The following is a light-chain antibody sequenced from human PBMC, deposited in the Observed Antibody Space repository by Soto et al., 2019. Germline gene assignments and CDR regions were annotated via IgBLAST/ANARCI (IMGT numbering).Light chain of an antibody. J-gene: IGKJ1*01. Sequence: VMTQSAFTLSVSPGERATLSCRASQNISRSLAWYQQKPGQGPSLLIYGTSTRAGGVPARFSGSGSGTEFTLTISSLQPDDFATYYCQQYSRHATFGQGTKVAIK. V-gene: IGKV3-15*01. CDR3: QQYSRHAT. CDR1: QNISRS. CDR2: GTS.